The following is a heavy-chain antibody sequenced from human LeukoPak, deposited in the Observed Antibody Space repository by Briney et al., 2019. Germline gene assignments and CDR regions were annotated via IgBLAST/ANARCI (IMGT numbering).Heavy chain of an antibody. J-gene: IGHJ4*02. CDR3: ARQYCSSTSCSLYYFDY. V-gene: IGHV4-34*01. Sequence: PSETLSLTCAVYGGSFSGYYWSWIRQPPGKGLEWIGEINHSGSTNYNPSLKSRVTISVDTSKNQFSLKLSSVTAADTAVYYCARQYCSSTSCSLYYFDYWGQGTLVTVSS. CDR1: GGSFSGYY. CDR2: INHSGST. D-gene: IGHD2-2*01.